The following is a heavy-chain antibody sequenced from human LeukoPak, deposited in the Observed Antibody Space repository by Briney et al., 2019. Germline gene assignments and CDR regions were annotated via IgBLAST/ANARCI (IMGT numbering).Heavy chain of an antibody. J-gene: IGHJ6*02. D-gene: IGHD5-18*01. V-gene: IGHV4-4*07. Sequence: SETLSLTRTVSGGSISSYYWSWIRQPAGKGLEWIGRIYTSGSTNYNPSLKSRVTMSVDTSKNQFSLKLSSVTAADTAVYYCARGYSYGSYYYYGMDVWGQGTTVTVSS. CDR1: GGSISSYY. CDR2: IYTSGST. CDR3: ARGYSYGSYYYYGMDV.